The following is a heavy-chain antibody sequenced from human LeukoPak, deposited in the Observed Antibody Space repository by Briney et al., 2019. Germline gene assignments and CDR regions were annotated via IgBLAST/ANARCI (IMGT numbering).Heavy chain of an antibody. CDR3: ARDLVSSSGWYDFDY. D-gene: IGHD6-19*01. Sequence: PGGSLRLSCAASGFTFSSYGMHWVRQAPGKGLEWVAVIWYDGSNKYYADSVRGRFTISRDNPKNTLYLQMNSLRAEDTAVYYCARDLVSSSGWYDFDYWGQGTLVTVSS. V-gene: IGHV3-33*01. CDR2: IWYDGSNK. CDR1: GFTFSSYG. J-gene: IGHJ4*02.